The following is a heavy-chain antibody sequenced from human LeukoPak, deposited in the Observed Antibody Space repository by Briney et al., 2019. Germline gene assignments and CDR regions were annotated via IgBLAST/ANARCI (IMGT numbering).Heavy chain of an antibody. CDR2: ISAYNGNT. CDR1: GYTFTNLG. Sequence: ASVKVSCKASGYTFTNLGISWVRQAPGQGLEWMGWISAYNGNTNYAQKLQGRVTMTTDTSTTTAYMELRSLRSDDTAVYYCATGSGSYWERWFDPWGQGTLVTVSS. CDR3: ATGSGSYWERWFDP. J-gene: IGHJ5*02. V-gene: IGHV1-18*01. D-gene: IGHD1-26*01.